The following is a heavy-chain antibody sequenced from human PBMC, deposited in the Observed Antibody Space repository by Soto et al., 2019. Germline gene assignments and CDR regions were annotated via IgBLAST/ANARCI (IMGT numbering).Heavy chain of an antibody. D-gene: IGHD3-10*01. CDR3: ARGRLVRGIKRLDWLDP. V-gene: IGHV1-2*02. J-gene: IGHJ5*02. Sequence: ASVKVSCKASGYTFTGHYMHWVRQAPGQGLEWMGWINPNSGGTNYAQKFQGRATLTRDTSISTAYMELTRLRYDDTAVYYCARGRLVRGIKRLDWLDPSGKGTRVTVS. CDR1: GYTFTGHY. CDR2: INPNSGGT.